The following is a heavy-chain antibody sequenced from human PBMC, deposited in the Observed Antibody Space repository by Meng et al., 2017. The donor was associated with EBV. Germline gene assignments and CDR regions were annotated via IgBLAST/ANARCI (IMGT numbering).Heavy chain of an antibody. Sequence: QVQLQGAGAEVKKLGAAVKVSCRPSGGTFRRDAVTWVRQAPGQGLEWMGGLIPMSGAPHYAQKFQDRVTIIADESTSTHSMELNNLRFEDTAMYYCASESGRGFTPDYWGQGTLVTVSS. V-gene: IGHV1-69*01. J-gene: IGHJ4*02. CDR3: ASESGRGFTPDY. CDR1: GGTFRRDA. D-gene: IGHD3-10*01. CDR2: LIPMSGAP.